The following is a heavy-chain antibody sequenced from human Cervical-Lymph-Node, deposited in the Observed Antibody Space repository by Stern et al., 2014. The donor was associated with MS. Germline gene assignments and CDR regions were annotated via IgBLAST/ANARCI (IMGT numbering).Heavy chain of an antibody. J-gene: IGHJ4*02. D-gene: IGHD6-19*01. V-gene: IGHV5-51*03. CDR1: GYSFTTFW. Sequence: MQLVQSGAEVKEPGESLKISCKGSGYSFTTFWIGWVRQIPGKGLEWMGIIFPDDSDTRYSPSFQGQVNISVDKSTDTAYLQWSSLKASDTATYYCARPLGSGWTAGWYYWGQGTRVTVSS. CDR3: ARPLGSGWTAGWYY. CDR2: IFPDDSDT.